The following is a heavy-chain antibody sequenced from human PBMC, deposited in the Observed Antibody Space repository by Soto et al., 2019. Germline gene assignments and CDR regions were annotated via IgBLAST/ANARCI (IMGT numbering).Heavy chain of an antibody. V-gene: IGHV3-74*02. J-gene: IGHJ6*02. CDR3: ARMYYDYVWGSYRPKNYYYYGMDV. CDR2: INSDGSSI. CDR1: GFTFSNYA. Sequence: EVQLLESGGGLLQPGGSLRLSCAASGFTFSNYAMSWVRQAPGKGLEWVSRINSDGSSITYADSVKGRFTISRDNAKNTLYLQMNSLRAEDTAVYYCARMYYDYVWGSYRPKNYYYYGMDVWGQGTTVTVSS. D-gene: IGHD3-16*02.